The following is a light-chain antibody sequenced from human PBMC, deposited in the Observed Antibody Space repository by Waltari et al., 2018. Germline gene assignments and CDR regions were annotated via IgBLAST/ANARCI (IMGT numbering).Light chain of an antibody. Sequence: DIVMTQSPDSLAVSLGERATINCKSSQSVLYSYNNKNDLAWYQQKPGQHPKLLIYWASTRESGVPDRFSGSGSGTDFTLTISSLQAEDVAVYYCQQYYSTPFTFGPGTKVDIK. V-gene: IGKV4-1*01. J-gene: IGKJ3*01. CDR1: QSVLYSYNNKND. CDR3: QQYYSTPFT. CDR2: WAS.